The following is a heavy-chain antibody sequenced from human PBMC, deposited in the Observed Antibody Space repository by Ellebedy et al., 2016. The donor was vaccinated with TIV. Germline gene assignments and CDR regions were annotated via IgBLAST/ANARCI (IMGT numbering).Heavy chain of an antibody. Sequence: GGSLRLXXAASGFTFSSYSMNWVRQAPGKGLEWVSYISSSSSTIYYADSVKGRFTISRDNAKNSLYLQMNSLRDEDTAVYYCARGVPGLAGLASYYYYGMDVWGQGTTVTVSS. CDR3: ARGVPGLAGLASYYYYGMDV. V-gene: IGHV3-48*02. J-gene: IGHJ6*02. CDR2: ISSSSSTI. CDR1: GFTFSSYS. D-gene: IGHD3-10*01.